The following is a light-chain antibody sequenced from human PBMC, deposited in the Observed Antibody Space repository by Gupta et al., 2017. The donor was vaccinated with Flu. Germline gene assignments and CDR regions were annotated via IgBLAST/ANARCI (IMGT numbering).Light chain of an antibody. CDR2: EVS. V-gene: IGLV2-14*01. J-gene: IGLJ3*02. CDR1: SSDVGGFDV. Sequence: IVISCTGTSSDVGGFDVVFWYQYLPRKAPNILIYEVSRRPSGASHRSYYSKASTAASLTITGLQAEDEADYYCTSYTNSKVRGVFGGGTKLTVL. CDR3: TSYTNSKVRGV.